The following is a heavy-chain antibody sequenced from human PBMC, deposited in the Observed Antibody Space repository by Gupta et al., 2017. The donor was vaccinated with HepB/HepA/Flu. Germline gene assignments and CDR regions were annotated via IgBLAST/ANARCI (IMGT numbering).Heavy chain of an antibody. V-gene: IGHV1-2*02. J-gene: IGHJ4*02. CDR1: GYTFTGYH. D-gene: IGHD3-22*01. CDR2: VNPNSGGT. CDR3: ARRNYDSSGYQEFFDY. Sequence: QVQLVQSGAEVKKPGASVKVSCRASGYTFTGYHMHWVRQAPGQGLEWMGYVNPNSGGTDYAKELQGRVTMTRDTSISTAYMELSSLRSDDTAVYYCARRNYDSSGYQEFFDYWGQGTLVTVSS.